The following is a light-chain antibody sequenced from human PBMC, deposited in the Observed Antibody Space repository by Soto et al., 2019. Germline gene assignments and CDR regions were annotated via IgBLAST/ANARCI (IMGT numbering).Light chain of an antibody. J-gene: IGLJ7*01. CDR1: SGDVGRYNY. CDR3: SSYTSSSTAV. V-gene: IGLV2-14*01. CDR2: DVT. Sequence: QSVLTQPASVSGSPGQSITISCTGTSGDVGRYNYVSWYQQHPGKAPKLMIYDVTNRPSGVSNRFSGSKSGNTASLTISGLQAEDEADYYCSSYTSSSTAVFGGGTQLTVL.